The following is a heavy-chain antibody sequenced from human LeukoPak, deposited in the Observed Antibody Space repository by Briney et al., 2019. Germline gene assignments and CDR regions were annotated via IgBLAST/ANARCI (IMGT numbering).Heavy chain of an antibody. J-gene: IGHJ4*02. CDR3: ARATAHCSSTSCYNLNFDY. Sequence: GASVKVSCKASGYTFTGYYMHWVRQAPGQGLEWMGWINPNSGGTNYAQKFQGRVTMTRDTSISTAYMELSRLRSDDTAVYYCARATAHCSSTSCYNLNFDYWGQGTLVTVSS. D-gene: IGHD2-2*02. CDR1: GYTFTGYY. CDR2: INPNSGGT. V-gene: IGHV1-2*02.